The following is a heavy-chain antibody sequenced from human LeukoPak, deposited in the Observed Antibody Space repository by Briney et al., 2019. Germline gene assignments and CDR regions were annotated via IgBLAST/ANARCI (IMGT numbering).Heavy chain of an antibody. J-gene: IGHJ6*02. CDR2: INHSGST. Sequence: PSETLSLTCAVYGGSFSGYYWSWIRQPPGKGLEWIGEINHSGSTNYNPSLKSRVTISVDTSKNQFSLKLGSVTAADTAVYYCAREPLRYFDWVYGMDVWGQGTTVTVSS. V-gene: IGHV4-34*01. CDR1: GGSFSGYY. D-gene: IGHD3-9*01. CDR3: AREPLRYFDWVYGMDV.